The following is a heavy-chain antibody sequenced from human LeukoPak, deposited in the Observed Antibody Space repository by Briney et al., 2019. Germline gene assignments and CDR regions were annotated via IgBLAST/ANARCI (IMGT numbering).Heavy chain of an antibody. V-gene: IGHV3-11*01. CDR1: GFTFSDYY. J-gene: IGHJ6*02. Sequence: GGSLRLSCAASGFTFSDYYMSWIRQAPGKGLERVSYISNSGSTIYYADSVKGRFTISRDNAKNSLYLQMNSLRAEDTAVYYCARAGRFSYPLYGMDVWGQGTTVTVSS. CDR3: ARAGRFSYPLYGMDV. CDR2: ISNSGSTI.